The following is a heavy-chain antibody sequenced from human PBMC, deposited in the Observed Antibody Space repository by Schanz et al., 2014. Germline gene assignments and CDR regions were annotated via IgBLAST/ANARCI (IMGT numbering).Heavy chain of an antibody. CDR1: GFTFTTNA. CDR2: ISGNGGST. V-gene: IGHV3-23*04. J-gene: IGHJ4*02. D-gene: IGHD3-10*01. Sequence: EVQLVESGGGLVQPGGSLRLSCAASGFTFTTNAMSWVRQPPGKGLEWVSAISGNGGSTYFADSVKGRFTISRDNSDNTLFLQMNSLRAEDTAVYYCVVWFGGVRNSWGQGTLVTVSS. CDR3: VVWFGGVRNS.